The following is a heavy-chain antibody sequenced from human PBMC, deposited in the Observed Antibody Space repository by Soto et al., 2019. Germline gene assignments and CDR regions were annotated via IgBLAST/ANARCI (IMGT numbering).Heavy chain of an antibody. CDR1: GGSISSGGSY. CDR3: ARAPETPPIFGVVRPYFFDF. V-gene: IGHV4-31*03. CDR2: IFYSDSF. J-gene: IGHJ4*02. D-gene: IGHD3-3*01. Sequence: QVQLQESGPGLVKSSQTLSLTCTVSGGSISSGGSYWSWILQRPGKGLEWIGYIFYSDSFYYTPSLKGRVVILADTSKNQFTLKLSSVTDADTAVYYCARAPETPPIFGVVRPYFFDFWGQGTLVTVSS.